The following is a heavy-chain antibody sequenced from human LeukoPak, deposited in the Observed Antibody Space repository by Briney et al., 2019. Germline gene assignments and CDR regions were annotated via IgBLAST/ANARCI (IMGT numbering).Heavy chain of an antibody. Sequence: GGSLRLSCAASGFTFSSYGMHWVRQAPGKGLEWVAVIWYDGSNKYYAGSVKGRFTISRDNSKNTLYLQMNSLRAEDTAVYYCARVRPSTGTLTYYGMDVWGKGTTVTVSS. V-gene: IGHV3-33*01. D-gene: IGHD2-2*01. J-gene: IGHJ6*04. CDR2: IWYDGSNK. CDR3: ARVRPSTGTLTYYGMDV. CDR1: GFTFSSYG.